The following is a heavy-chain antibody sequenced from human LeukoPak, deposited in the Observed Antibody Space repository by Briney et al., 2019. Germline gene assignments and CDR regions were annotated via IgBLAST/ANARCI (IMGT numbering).Heavy chain of an antibody. CDR1: GYSISSGYH. D-gene: IGHD4-23*01. CDR3: ARDLGSGGNSDY. CDR2: ISHNGGA. Sequence: SETLSLTCAVSGYSISSGYHSGWIRQPPGKGLQWIASISHNGGASYNPSLKSRVTISLDTSNNQFSLGLRSVTAADTAVYYCARDLGSGGNSDYWGQGTLVTVSS. V-gene: IGHV4-38-2*02. J-gene: IGHJ4*02.